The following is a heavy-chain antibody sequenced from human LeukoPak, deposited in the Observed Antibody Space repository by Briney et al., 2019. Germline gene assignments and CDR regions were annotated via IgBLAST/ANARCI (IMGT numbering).Heavy chain of an antibody. Sequence: PGESLKISCQVSGYRFSSYYIGWVRQMPGKGLEWMGIVYPGDANTRYSPSFQGQVTISVDKSISTAYLQWSSLKASDTAMYYCARPGYCTSTTCWDLDYWGQGTLVTVSP. CDR2: VYPGDANT. J-gene: IGHJ4*02. CDR3: ARPGYCTSTTCWDLDY. CDR1: GYRFSSYY. V-gene: IGHV5-51*01. D-gene: IGHD2-2*01.